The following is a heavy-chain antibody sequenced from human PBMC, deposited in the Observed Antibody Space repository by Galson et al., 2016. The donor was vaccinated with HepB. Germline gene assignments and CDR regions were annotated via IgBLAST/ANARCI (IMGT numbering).Heavy chain of an antibody. D-gene: IGHD5-24*01. V-gene: IGHV3-30*18. CDR3: AKGRWDFDS. J-gene: IGHJ4*02. Sequence: SLRLSCAASGFTFSTYGMHWVRQAPGKGLEWVALISYDGKSESHADSVKGRVTISRDNSKNTLYLQMHSLRGEDTAVYYCAKGRWDFDSWGQGTLVTVSS. CDR2: ISYDGKSE. CDR1: GFTFSTYG.